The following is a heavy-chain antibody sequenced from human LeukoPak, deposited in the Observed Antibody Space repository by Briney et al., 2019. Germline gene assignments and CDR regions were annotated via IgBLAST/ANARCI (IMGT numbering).Heavy chain of an antibody. V-gene: IGHV3-23*01. D-gene: IGHD4-23*01. Sequence: GGSLRLSCAASGFTFTNFAMTWVRQAPGKGLEWVSVLYSGGYANYTGSVEGRFSISRDDSKNTLYLQMNSLRADDTALYYCARAYGNNGMDVWGQGTTVTVSS. CDR1: GFTFTNFA. J-gene: IGHJ6*02. CDR2: LYSGGYA. CDR3: ARAYGNNGMDV.